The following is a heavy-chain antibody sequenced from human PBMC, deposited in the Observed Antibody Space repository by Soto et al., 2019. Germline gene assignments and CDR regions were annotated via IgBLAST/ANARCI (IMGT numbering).Heavy chain of an antibody. D-gene: IGHD3-9*01. CDR1: VYSVTRYG. V-gene: IGHV1-18*01. J-gene: IGHJ1*01. Sequence: GASLRFSGKACVYSVTRYGISWVRQAPGQGLEGMGWISAYNGNTNYAQKLQCRVTMTTDTSTSTAYMELRSLKSDDTDVYSCARDSPGYYDILTGYYNTWGQGTLVPVSS. CDR2: ISAYNGNT. CDR3: ARDSPGYYDILTGYYNT.